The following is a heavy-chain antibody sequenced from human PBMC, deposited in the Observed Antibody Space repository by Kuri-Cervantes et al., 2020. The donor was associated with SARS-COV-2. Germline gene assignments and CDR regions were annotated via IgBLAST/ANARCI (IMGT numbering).Heavy chain of an antibody. CDR3: ALNYYFNY. CDR2: ISYDGSNK. V-gene: IGHV3-30-3*01. J-gene: IGHJ4*02. Sequence: GESLKISCAASGFTFSSYAMHWVRQAPGKGLEWVAVISYDGSNKYYADSVKGRFTISRDNSKNTLFLQMSCLRIEDTAIYYCALNYYFNYWGQGTLVTVSS. D-gene: IGHD1-1*01. CDR1: GFTFSSYA.